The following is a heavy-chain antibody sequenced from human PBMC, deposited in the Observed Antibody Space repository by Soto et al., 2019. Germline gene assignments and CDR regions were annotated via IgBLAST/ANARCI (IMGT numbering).Heavy chain of an antibody. Sequence: QLQLQESGPGLVKPSETLSLTCNVSGGSISSSSYYWGCIRQTTGKGLERIGRIYYSGSTYYNPSLKSRVTMAVDTSKNRCTLNLSSVTAPETAVYYCARQGVAAVYWTNGVCPRKKGTTFDYWGQGTLVTVSS. CDR1: GGSISSSSYY. D-gene: IGHD2-8*01. CDR2: IYYSGST. CDR3: ARQGVAAVYWTNGVCPRKKGTTFDY. J-gene: IGHJ4*02. V-gene: IGHV4-39*01.